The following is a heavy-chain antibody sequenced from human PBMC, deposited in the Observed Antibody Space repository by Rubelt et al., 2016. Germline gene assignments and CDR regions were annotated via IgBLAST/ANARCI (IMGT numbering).Heavy chain of an antibody. CDR3: ARNNRYFEL. CDR2: IYSSGSA. J-gene: IGHJ2*01. V-gene: IGHV4-59*01. D-gene: IGHD1-14*01. Sequence: QVQLQESGPGLVKPPETLSLTCTVSNGSIRGYYWSWIRQPPGKELEWIAYIYSSGSATYNPSLKSRVTISVDMSNSQFSLRLTSVTAADTAVYFCARNNRYFELWGRGTLVTVSS. CDR1: NGSIRGYY.